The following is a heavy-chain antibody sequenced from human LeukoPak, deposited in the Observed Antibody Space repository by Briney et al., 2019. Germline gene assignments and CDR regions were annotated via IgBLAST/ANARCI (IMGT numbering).Heavy chain of an antibody. Sequence: GGSLRLSCSASGFTVSGTPMSWVRQAPGKGLEWVSAMYTGGTTYYADSVTGRFTVSRDTSRNTLFLHMNSLRAEDTAVYYCAKDEASSGGGLASWGEGTLVIVSS. D-gene: IGHD3-16*01. V-gene: IGHV3-53*01. J-gene: IGHJ5*01. CDR3: AKDEASSGGGLAS. CDR1: GFTVSGTP. CDR2: MYTGGTT.